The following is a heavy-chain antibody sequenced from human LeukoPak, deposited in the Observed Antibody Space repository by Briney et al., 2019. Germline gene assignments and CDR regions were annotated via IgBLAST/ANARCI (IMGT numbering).Heavy chain of an antibody. V-gene: IGHV4-4*07. J-gene: IGHJ3*02. Sequence: SSETLSHTCTVSGGSISSYYWSWIRQPAGKGLEWIGRIYTSGSTNYNPSLKSRVTMSVDTSKNQFSLKLSSVTAADTAVYYCARDVVTGYDSHGAFDIWGQGTMVTVSS. CDR1: GGSISSYY. CDR2: IYTSGST. CDR3: ARDVVTGYDSHGAFDI. D-gene: IGHD5-12*01.